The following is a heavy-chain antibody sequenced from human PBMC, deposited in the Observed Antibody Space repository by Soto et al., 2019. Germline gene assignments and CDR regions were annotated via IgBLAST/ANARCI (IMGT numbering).Heavy chain of an antibody. CDR1: GYIFSDYW. CDR2: IDPSDSHT. V-gene: IGHV5-10-1*01. D-gene: IGHD6-13*01. Sequence: GESLKISCKGSGYIFSDYWIGWVRQMPGKGLEWMGRIDPSDSHTNYSPSFQGHVTISADKSITTAYLQWSGLKASDTAIYYCARQRRDGSSWCDVFDTWGQETMVTVSS. J-gene: IGHJ3*02. CDR3: ARQRRDGSSWCDVFDT.